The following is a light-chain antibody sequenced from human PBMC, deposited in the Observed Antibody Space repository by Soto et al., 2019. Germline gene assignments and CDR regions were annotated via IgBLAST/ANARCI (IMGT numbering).Light chain of an antibody. V-gene: IGKV3-15*01. Sequence: EIVITQSPATLSVSPVETATLSCRASQSVSNNVAWYQQKPGQAPRLLILGASTRATGIPARFSGSGSGTEFTLSISSLQSEDFAVYYCKQYKEWPPFTFGQGTRLEIK. J-gene: IGKJ5*01. CDR3: KQYKEWPPFT. CDR2: GAS. CDR1: QSVSNN.